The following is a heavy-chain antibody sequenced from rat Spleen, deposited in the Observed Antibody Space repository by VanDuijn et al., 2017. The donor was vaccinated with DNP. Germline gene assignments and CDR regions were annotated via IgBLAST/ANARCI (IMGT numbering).Heavy chain of an antibody. J-gene: IGHJ2*01. CDR1: GVTFSDYN. CDR3: ASQLFDY. V-gene: IGHV5S10*01. Sequence: EVHLVESGGDLVQPGRSLKLSCAVSGVTFSDYNMAWVRQAPKTGLEWVATISYDGSSTYYRDSVKGRFSISRDNVKSTLYLQMDSLRSEDTATYYCASQLFDYWGQGVMVTVSS. D-gene: IGHD1-10*01. CDR2: ISYDGSST.